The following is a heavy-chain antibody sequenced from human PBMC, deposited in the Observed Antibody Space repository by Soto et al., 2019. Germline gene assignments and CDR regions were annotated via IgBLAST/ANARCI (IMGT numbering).Heavy chain of an antibody. CDR3: ARVAGTNNYYYYYYMDV. CDR1: GFTFSSYG. Sequence: QVQLVESGGGVVQPGRSLRLSCAASGFTFSSYGMHWVRQAPGKGLEWVAVIWYDGSNKYYADSVKGRFTISRDNSKNTLYLQMNSLRAEVTAVYYCARVAGTNNYYYYYYMDVWGKGTTVTVSS. D-gene: IGHD3-10*01. V-gene: IGHV3-33*01. CDR2: IWYDGSNK. J-gene: IGHJ6*03.